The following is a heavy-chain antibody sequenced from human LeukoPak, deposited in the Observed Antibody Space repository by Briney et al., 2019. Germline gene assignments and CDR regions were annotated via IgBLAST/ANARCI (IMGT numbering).Heavy chain of an antibody. J-gene: IGHJ3*02. CDR2: IYSSGST. CDR3: ARSDGYGLVGI. V-gene: IGHV4-39*07. D-gene: IGHD5-18*01. CDR1: GASINSGSSY. Sequence: PSETLSLTCRVSGASINSGSSYWGWIRQPPGKTLEWIGSIYSSGSTYYNPSLKSRVIITIDTPKNHFSLTLSSVTAADTAVYYCARSDGYGLVGIWGQGTMVTVSS.